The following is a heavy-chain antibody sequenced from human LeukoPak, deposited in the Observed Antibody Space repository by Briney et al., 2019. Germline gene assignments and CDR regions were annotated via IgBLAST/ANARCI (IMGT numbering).Heavy chain of an antibody. Sequence: GESLKISCKGSGYTFANYWIGWVRQMPGKGLEWMGIIYPGDPDTRYSPSSADHVTISADKSISTAYLQWNSLRASDTAMYYCARHLLGNAYFMDYWGQGTPVTVSS. CDR1: GYTFANYW. V-gene: IGHV5-51*01. J-gene: IGHJ4*02. CDR3: ARHLLGNAYFMDY. D-gene: IGHD2/OR15-2a*01. CDR2: IYPGDPDT.